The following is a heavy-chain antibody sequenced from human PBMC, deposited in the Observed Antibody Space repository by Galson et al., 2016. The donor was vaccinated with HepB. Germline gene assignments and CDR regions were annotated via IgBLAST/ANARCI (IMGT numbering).Heavy chain of an antibody. V-gene: IGHV1-46*01. Sequence: SVKVSCKASGYTFTSYYMHWVRQAPGQGLEWMGIINPSSGSISYAQKFQGRVTVTRDTSTSTVYMELSSLRSEDTAVYYCARGTGTGGYFDYWGQGTLVTVSS. D-gene: IGHD3/OR15-3a*01. CDR3: ARGTGTGGYFDY. CDR1: GYTFTSYY. CDR2: INPSSGSI. J-gene: IGHJ4*02.